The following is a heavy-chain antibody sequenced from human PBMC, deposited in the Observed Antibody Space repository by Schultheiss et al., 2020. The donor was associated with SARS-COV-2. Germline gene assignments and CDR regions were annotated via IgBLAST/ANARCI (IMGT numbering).Heavy chain of an antibody. CDR3: ARCMVRGVMSDI. CDR2: IYHSGST. J-gene: IGHJ3*02. Sequence: SETLSLTCTVSGGSISSGYYWGWIRQPPGKGLEWIGSIYHSGSTYYNPSLKSRVTISVDTSKNQFSLKLSSVTAADTAVYYCARCMVRGVMSDIWGQGTMVTVSS. CDR1: GGSISSGYY. D-gene: IGHD3-10*01. V-gene: IGHV4-38-2*02.